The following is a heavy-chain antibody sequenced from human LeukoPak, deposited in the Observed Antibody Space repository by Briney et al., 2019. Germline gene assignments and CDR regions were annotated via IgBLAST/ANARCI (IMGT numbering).Heavy chain of an antibody. Sequence: GGSLRLSCAASGFTFRSSGMHWVRQAPGKGLEWVAFIRYDGTNEYYADSVKGRFTISRDNSKNTLYLQMNSLRDEDTAVYYCTCAPAEYNFDYWGQGTLVTVSS. D-gene: IGHD2/OR15-2a*01. J-gene: IGHJ4*02. CDR1: GFTFRSSG. CDR2: IRYDGTNE. CDR3: TCAPAEYNFDY. V-gene: IGHV3-30*02.